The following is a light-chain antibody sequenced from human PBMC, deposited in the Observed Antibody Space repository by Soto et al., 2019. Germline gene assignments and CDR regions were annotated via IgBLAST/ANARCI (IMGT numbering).Light chain of an antibody. Sequence: EILLTQSPATLPLSQGERATLSCRASQTVSSYLLWYQQKRGQAPRLLIYDASNRATGIPARFSGSGSGTDFPLTIRSLEPEDAAVYYCQQRHMWPITFGQGTRLEIK. V-gene: IGKV3-11*01. CDR2: DAS. CDR1: QTVSSY. CDR3: QQRHMWPIT. J-gene: IGKJ5*01.